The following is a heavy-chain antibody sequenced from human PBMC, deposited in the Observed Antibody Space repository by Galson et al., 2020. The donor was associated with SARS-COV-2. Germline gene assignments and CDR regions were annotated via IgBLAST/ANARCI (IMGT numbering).Heavy chain of an antibody. D-gene: IGHD3-16*01. CDR1: GYTFTSYY. Sequence: GESLKLSCKASGYTFTSYYMHWVRQAPGQGLEWMGIINPSGGSTSYAQKFQGRVTMTRDTSTSTVYMELSSLRSEDTAVYYCARGQVDDSDLGMYYYYYYMDGGGKGTTVTVSS. CDR2: INPSGGST. CDR3: ARGQVDDSDLGMYYYYYYMDG. J-gene: IGHJ6*03. V-gene: IGHV1-46*01.